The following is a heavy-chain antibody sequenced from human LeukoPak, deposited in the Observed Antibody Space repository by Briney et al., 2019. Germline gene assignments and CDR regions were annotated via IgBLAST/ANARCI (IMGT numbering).Heavy chain of an antibody. V-gene: IGHV4-39*01. J-gene: IGHJ4*02. CDR3: ARQTGSGLFILP. CDR2: IYYSGNT. CDR1: GVSISSSNSY. Sequence: PSETLSLTCTVSGVSISSSNSYWGCIRQPPGKGLGWIGSIYYSGNTYYNASLKSQISTSIDTSKNQFSLRLTSVTAADTAVYYCARQTGSGLFILPGGQGTLVTVSS. D-gene: IGHD3/OR15-3a*01.